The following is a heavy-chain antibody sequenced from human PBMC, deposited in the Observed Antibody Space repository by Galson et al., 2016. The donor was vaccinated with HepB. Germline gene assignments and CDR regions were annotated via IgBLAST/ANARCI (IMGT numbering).Heavy chain of an antibody. CDR3: VASRGVVAMTGFYVPARFDF. Sequence: SETLSPTCRISVASITNKALWWGWVRQPPGKGLDGIGRVFWSRTTYDNPSPRRRFTFSADSSTNFFSLKLRSVTAAGTAVYYCVASRGVVAMTGFYVPARFDFWGQGALVTVSS. D-gene: IGHD3-9*01. CDR2: VFWSRTT. CDR1: VASITNKALW. V-gene: IGHV4-39*02. J-gene: IGHJ4*02.